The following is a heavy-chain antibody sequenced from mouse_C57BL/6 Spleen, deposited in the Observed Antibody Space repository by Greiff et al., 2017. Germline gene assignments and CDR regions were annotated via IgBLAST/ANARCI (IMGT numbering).Heavy chain of an antibody. V-gene: IGHV14-2*01. CDR1: GFNIKDYY. Sequence: VQLQQSGAELVKPGASVKLSCTASGFNIKDYYMHWVKQRTEQGLEWIGRIDPEDGETKYAPQFQGKATITADTSSNTAYLQLSSLTSEDTAVYYCARSGSYFDYWGQGTTLTVSS. CDR2: IDPEDGET. D-gene: IGHD4-1*01. J-gene: IGHJ2*01. CDR3: ARSGSYFDY.